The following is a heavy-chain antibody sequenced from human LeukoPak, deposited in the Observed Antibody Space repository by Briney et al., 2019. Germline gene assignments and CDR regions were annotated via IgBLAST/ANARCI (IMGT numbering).Heavy chain of an antibody. V-gene: IGHV1-69*13. CDR3: ARDVGPYYYDSSGYYFDY. CDR2: IIPIFGTA. CDR1: GGTFSSYA. D-gene: IGHD3-22*01. J-gene: IGHJ4*02. Sequence: GASVKVSCKASGGTFSSYAISWVRQAPGQGLEWMGGIIPIFGTANYAQKFQGRVTITADESTSTAYMELSSLRSEYTAVYYCARDVGPYYYDSSGYYFDYWGQGTLVTVSS.